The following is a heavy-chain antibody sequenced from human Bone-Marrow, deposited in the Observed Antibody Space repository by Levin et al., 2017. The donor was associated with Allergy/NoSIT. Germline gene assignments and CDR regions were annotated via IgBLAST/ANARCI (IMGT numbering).Heavy chain of an antibody. Sequence: SVKVSCKASGGTFSSYAISWVRQAPGQGLEWMGGIIPIFGTANYAQKFQGRVTITADESTSTAYMELSSLRSEDTAVYYCARDSWGCSSTSCSTYYFDYWGQGTLVTVSS. CDR2: IIPIFGTA. CDR1: GGTFSSYA. CDR3: ARDSWGCSSTSCSTYYFDY. J-gene: IGHJ4*02. V-gene: IGHV1-69*13. D-gene: IGHD2-2*01.